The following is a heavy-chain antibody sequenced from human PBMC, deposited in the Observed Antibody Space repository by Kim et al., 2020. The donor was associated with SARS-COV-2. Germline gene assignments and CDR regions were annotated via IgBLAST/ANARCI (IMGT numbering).Heavy chain of an antibody. Sequence: GGSLRLSCAASGFTFISHAMSWVRQAPGKGLEWVSGISVSGGSTNYADSVKGRFTIFRDNSKKMLYLQMNSLRAEDTAVYYCAKDLSDYYYYGMDVWGQGTTVTVSS. CDR3: AKDLSDYYYYGMDV. CDR1: GFTFISHA. CDR2: ISVSGGST. V-gene: IGHV3-23*01. J-gene: IGHJ6*02.